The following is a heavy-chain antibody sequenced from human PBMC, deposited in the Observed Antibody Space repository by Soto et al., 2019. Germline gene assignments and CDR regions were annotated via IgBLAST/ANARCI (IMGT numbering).Heavy chain of an antibody. J-gene: IGHJ6*02. CDR3: ERIYSNYGSLYYFGMDV. CDR1: GGTFSSYA. CDR2: IIPIFGTA. Sequence: SVNVSCKASGGTFSSYAISWVRQAPGQGLEWMGGIIPIFGTANYAQKFQGRVTITADESTSTAYMELSSLRSEDTAVYYCERIYSNYGSLYYFGMDVWGQGTTVTVSS. V-gene: IGHV1-69*13. D-gene: IGHD4-4*01.